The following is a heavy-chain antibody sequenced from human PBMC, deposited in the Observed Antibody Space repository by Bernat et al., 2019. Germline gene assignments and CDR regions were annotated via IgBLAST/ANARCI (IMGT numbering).Heavy chain of an antibody. D-gene: IGHD4-23*01. Sequence: QVQFVQSGAEVKKPGASVKVSCKASGYTFSSYAMHWVRQAPGQSLEWMGWINAGNGNTKYSQKLQDRVTITRDTSASTAYMELSSLRSEETAVYYCARDGGNYVDSGIIENWFDPWGQGTLVTVSS. V-gene: IGHV1-3*01. CDR1: GYTFSSYA. CDR3: ARDGGNYVDSGIIENWFDP. CDR2: INAGNGNT. J-gene: IGHJ5*02.